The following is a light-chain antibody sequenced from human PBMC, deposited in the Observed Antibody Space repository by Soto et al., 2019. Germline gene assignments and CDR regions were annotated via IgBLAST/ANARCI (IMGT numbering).Light chain of an antibody. V-gene: IGLV1-44*01. CDR3: ATWDDSLNAAV. CDR2: SNN. J-gene: IGLJ7*01. Sequence: QSVLTQPPSASGTPGQRVTISCSGSSSNIGRNTVSWYQQLPGTAPKLLIYSNNQRPSGVPDRFSGSKSDTSASLAISGLQSEDEADYYCATWDDSLNAAVFGGGTQLTVL. CDR1: SSNIGRNT.